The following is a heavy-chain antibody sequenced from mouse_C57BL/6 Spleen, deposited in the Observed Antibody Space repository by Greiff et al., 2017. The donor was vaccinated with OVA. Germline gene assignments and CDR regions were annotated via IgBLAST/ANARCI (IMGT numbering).Heavy chain of an antibody. V-gene: IGHV1-62-2*01. CDR3: ERHEEGDYYGSNWFAY. Sequence: QVHVKQSGAELVKPGASVKLSCKASGYTFTEYTIHWVKQRSGQGLEWIGWFYPGSGSIKYNEKFKDKATLTADKSSSTVYMELSRLTSEDSAVYFCERHEEGDYYGSNWFAYWGQGTLVTVSA. CDR2: FYPGSGSI. CDR1: GYTFTEYT. D-gene: IGHD1-1*01. J-gene: IGHJ3*01.